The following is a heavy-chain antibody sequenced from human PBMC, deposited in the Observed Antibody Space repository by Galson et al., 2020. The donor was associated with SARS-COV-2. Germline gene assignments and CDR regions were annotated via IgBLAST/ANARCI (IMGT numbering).Heavy chain of an antibody. CDR1: GFTFSSYW. J-gene: IGHJ3*01. Sequence: GGSLRLSCAASGFTFSSYWRHWVRQAPGKGLVWVSRINSDGSSTSYADSVKGRFTISRDNAKNTLYLQMNSLRAEDTAMYYCAKEYYYDSSGPLDAFDLWGQGTMVTVSS. V-gene: IGHV3-74*01. CDR3: AKEYYYDSSGPLDAFDL. CDR2: INSDGSST. D-gene: IGHD3-22*01.